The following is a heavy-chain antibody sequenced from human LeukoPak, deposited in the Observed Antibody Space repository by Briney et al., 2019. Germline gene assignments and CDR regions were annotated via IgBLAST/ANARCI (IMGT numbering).Heavy chain of an antibody. CDR2: INPNSGGT. V-gene: IGHV1-2*02. CDR3: ARDLKGRAAAGPFDY. Sequence: ASVKVSCKASGYTFTGYYMHWVRQDPGQGREWMGWINPNSGGTNYAQKFQGRVTRTRDTSISTAYMKLSRLRSDDTAVYYCARDLKGRAAAGPFDYWGQGTLVTVSS. D-gene: IGHD6-13*01. J-gene: IGHJ4*02. CDR1: GYTFTGYY.